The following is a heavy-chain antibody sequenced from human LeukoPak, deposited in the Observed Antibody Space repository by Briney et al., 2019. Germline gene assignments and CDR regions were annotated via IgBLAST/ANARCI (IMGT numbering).Heavy chain of an antibody. J-gene: IGHJ6*03. CDR1: GYTFTGYY. Sequence: GASVKVSCKASGYTFTGYYMHWVRQAPGQGLEWMGWINPNSGGTNYAQKFQGRVTMTRDTSISTAYMELSRLRSDDTAVYYCAVPSIAAAGRIYYYYYMDVWGKGTTVTVSS. CDR3: AVPSIAAAGRIYYYYYMDV. V-gene: IGHV1-2*02. CDR2: INPNSGGT. D-gene: IGHD6-25*01.